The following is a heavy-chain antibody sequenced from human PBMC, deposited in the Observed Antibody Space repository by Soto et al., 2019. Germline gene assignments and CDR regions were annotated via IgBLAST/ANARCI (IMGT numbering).Heavy chain of an antibody. Sequence: GGSLRLSCAASGFTFSSYAMSWVRQAPGKGLEWVAVIIGSGGSIYYADSVKGRFTISRDNSKNTLYLQMNSLRAEDTAVYYCARGGFVGYYGMDVWGQGTTVTVSS. D-gene: IGHD2-21*01. J-gene: IGHJ6*02. CDR2: IIGSGGSI. CDR3: ARGGFVGYYGMDV. V-gene: IGHV3-23*01. CDR1: GFTFSSYA.